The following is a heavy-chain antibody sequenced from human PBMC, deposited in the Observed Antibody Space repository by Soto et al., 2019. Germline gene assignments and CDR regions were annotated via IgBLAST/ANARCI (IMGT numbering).Heavy chain of an antibody. CDR3: THSDYSSANDY. J-gene: IGHJ4*02. CDR2: IYWADDK. V-gene: IGHV2-5*02. Sequence: QITLKESGPTLVKPTQNLTLTCTFSGFSLITSGGGVGGIRQPPGKALEWLALIYWADDKRCSPSLKSRLTITKGTSKNQVVLTMTKMDPVDTATVYFTHSDYSSANDYWGQGTLVTVSS. D-gene: IGHD6-25*01. CDR1: GFSLITSGGG.